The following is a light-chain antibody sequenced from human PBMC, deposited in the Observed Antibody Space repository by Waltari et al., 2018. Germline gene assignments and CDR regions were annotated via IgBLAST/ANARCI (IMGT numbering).Light chain of an antibody. CDR1: QSVLYSSNNENY. CDR3: QQYYSIPPA. CDR2: WAS. J-gene: IGKJ2*01. Sequence: DIVMTQSPDSLAVSLGERATINCKSSQSVLYSSNNENYLAWYPQKPGQPPKLLIYWASARTSGVPDRFSGSGSGTEFTLTISSLQAEDVAVYYCQQYYSIPPAFGQGTKLEIQ. V-gene: IGKV4-1*01.